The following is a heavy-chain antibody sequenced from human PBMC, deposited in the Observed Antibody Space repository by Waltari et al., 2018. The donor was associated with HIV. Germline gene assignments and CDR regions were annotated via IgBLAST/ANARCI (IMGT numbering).Heavy chain of an antibody. CDR1: SGSISSYY. D-gene: IGHD2-8*02. CDR3: ARSPCTGVSCEKRGAFDY. CDR2: IYSTGTT. J-gene: IGHJ4*02. V-gene: IGHV4-59*01. Sequence: QVQLLESGPGLVKPSETLSLTCTVSSGSISSYYLSWVRQPPGKGLEWIGYIYSTGTTNYNPSLKSRVTMSVDTSRNQFSLQLTSVTAADTAVYFCARSPCTGVSCEKRGAFDYWGQGSLVTVSS.